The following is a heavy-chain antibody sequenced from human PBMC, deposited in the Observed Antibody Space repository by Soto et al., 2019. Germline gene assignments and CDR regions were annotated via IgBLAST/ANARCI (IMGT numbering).Heavy chain of an antibody. J-gene: IGHJ4*02. CDR1: GFTFSSYA. Sequence: EVQLLESGGGLVQPGGSLRLSCAASGFTFSSYAMSWVRQAPGKGLEWVSMISGSGGSTYYADSVKGRFTISRDNSENTLYLQLNRLRVEDTAVYFCARGWGGSWYPPIDYWGQGTLVTVSS. D-gene: IGHD2-15*01. CDR3: ARGWGGSWYPPIDY. CDR2: ISGSGGST. V-gene: IGHV3-23*01.